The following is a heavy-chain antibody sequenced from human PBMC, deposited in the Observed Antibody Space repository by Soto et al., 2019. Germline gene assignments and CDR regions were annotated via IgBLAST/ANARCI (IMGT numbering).Heavy chain of an antibody. CDR3: ARDRTASWFDP. V-gene: IGHV4-59*01. CDR1: GGSFSSYY. Sequence: QVQLQESGPGLVKPSETLSLTCAVSGGSFSSYYWSWIRQPPGKGLEWIGYIYYTGITSYNPSLKTRVTMSVDTSKNQFSLKLSFVTAADTAVYYCARDRTASWFDPWGQGTLVTVSS. D-gene: IGHD2-21*02. CDR2: IYYTGIT. J-gene: IGHJ5*02.